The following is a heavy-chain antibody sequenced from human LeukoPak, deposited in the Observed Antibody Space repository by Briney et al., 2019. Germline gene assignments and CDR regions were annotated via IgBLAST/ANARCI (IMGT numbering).Heavy chain of an antibody. CDR2: IYYSGST. Sequence: SETLSLTCTVSGGSISSYYWSWIRQPPGKGLEWIGYIYYSGSTNYNPSLKSRVTISVDTSKNQFSLKLSSVTAADTAVYYCARAGRGYSYGQVIDYWGQGTLVTVSS. J-gene: IGHJ4*02. D-gene: IGHD5-18*01. CDR1: GGSISSYY. V-gene: IGHV4-59*01. CDR3: ARAGRGYSYGQVIDY.